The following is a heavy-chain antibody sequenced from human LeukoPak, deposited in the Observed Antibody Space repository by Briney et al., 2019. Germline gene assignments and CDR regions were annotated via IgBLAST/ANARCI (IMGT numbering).Heavy chain of an antibody. CDR2: IFYSGST. CDR1: GGSISTSNYY. V-gene: IGHV4-39*07. CDR3: ANSNGYGVVDI. D-gene: IGHD2-2*01. Sequence: KPSETLSLTCTVSGGSISTSNYYWGWIRQPPGKGLEWIGNIFYSGSTYYSPSLSSRVTISLDTSRNRFSLKLNAVTAADTAVDYCANSNGYGVVDIWCEGTMVIVAS. J-gene: IGHJ3*02.